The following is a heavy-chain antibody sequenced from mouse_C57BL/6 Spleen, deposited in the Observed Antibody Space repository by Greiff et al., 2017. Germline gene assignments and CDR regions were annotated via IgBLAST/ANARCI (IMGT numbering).Heavy chain of an antibody. V-gene: IGHV1-72*01. J-gene: IGHJ4*01. D-gene: IGHD1-1*01. CDR1: GYTFTSYW. CDR3: AREGGSSEGYAMDY. Sequence: QVQLQQPGAELVKPGASVKLSCKASGYTFTSYWMHWVKQRPGRGLEWIGRIDPNSGGTKYNEKFKSKATLTVDKPSSTAYLQLSSLTSEESAVYDCAREGGSSEGYAMDYWGQGTSVTVSS. CDR2: IDPNSGGT.